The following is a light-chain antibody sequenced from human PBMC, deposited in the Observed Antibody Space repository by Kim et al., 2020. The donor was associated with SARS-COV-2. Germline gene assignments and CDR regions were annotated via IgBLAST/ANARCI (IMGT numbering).Light chain of an antibody. CDR1: SSDVGGYNY. V-gene: IGLV2-14*03. J-gene: IGLJ2*01. CDR3: SSYTSSSTLV. Sequence: GQSVTISCPGTSSDVGGYNYVSWYQQHPGKAPKLMIYDVSNRPSGVSNRFSGSKSGNTASLTISGLQAEGEADYYCSSYTSSSTLVFGGGTQLTVL. CDR2: DVS.